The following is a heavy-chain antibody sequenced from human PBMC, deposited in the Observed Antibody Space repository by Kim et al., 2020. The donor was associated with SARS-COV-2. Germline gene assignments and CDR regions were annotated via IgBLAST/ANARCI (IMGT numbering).Heavy chain of an antibody. CDR3: ATPGYSSSWDGVFDY. CDR1: GGSISSSSYY. CDR2: IYYSGST. V-gene: IGHV4-39*01. D-gene: IGHD6-13*01. J-gene: IGHJ4*02. Sequence: SETLSLTCTVSGGSISSSSYYWGWIRQPPGKGLEWIGSIYYSGSTYYNPSLKSRVTISVDTSKNQFSLKLSSVTAADTAVYYCATPGYSSSWDGVFDYWGQGTLVTVSS.